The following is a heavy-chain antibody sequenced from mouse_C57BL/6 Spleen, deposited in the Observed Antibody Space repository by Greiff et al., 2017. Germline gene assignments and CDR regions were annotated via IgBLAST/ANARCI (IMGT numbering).Heavy chain of an antibody. D-gene: IGHD1-1*01. CDR1: GYTFTSYW. CDR3: ARERSTLVRHFDY. Sequence: QVQLQQPGAELVKPGASVKLSCKASGYTFTSYWMHWVKQRPGQGLEWIGMIHPNSGSTNYNEKFKSKATLTVDKSSSTAYMQLSSLTSEDSAVYYGARERSTLVRHFDYWGQGTTLTVSS. J-gene: IGHJ2*01. V-gene: IGHV1-64*01. CDR2: IHPNSGST.